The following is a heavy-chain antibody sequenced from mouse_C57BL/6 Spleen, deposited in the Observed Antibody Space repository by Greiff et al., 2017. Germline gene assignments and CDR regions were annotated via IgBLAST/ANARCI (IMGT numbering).Heavy chain of an antibody. V-gene: IGHV1-82*01. CDR2: IYPGDGDT. J-gene: IGHJ4*01. CDR3: ARYDYSAMDY. Sequence: PLQQSGPELVKPGASVKISCKASGYAFSSSWMNWVKQRPGKGLEWIGRIYPGDGDTNYNGKFKGKATLTADKSSSTAYMQLSSLTSEDSAVYFCARYDYSAMDYWGQGTSVTVSS. D-gene: IGHD2-12*01. CDR1: GYAFSSSW.